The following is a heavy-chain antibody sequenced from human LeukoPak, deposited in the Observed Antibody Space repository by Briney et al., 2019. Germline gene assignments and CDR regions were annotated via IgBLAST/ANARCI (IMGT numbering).Heavy chain of an antibody. Sequence: SETLSLTCTVSGGSISSSSYYWGWIRQPPGKGLEWIGSIYYSGSTYYNPSLKSRVTISVDTSKNQFSLKLSSVTAADTAVYYCARHRFNYYDSSGYEDWFDPWGQGTLVTVSS. J-gene: IGHJ5*02. CDR3: ARHRFNYYDSSGYEDWFDP. V-gene: IGHV4-39*01. CDR2: IYYSGST. CDR1: GGSISSSSYY. D-gene: IGHD3-22*01.